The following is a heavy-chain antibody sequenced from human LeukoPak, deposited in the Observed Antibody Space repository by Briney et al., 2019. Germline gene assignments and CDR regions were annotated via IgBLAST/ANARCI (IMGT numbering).Heavy chain of an antibody. Sequence: GGSLRLSCAASGFTFSSYAMHWIRQAPGKGLEWVAFIRYDGSNKYYADSVKGRFTISRDNSKNTLYLQMNSLRAEDTAVYYCAKDLENRITIFGVVNGYFQHWGQGTLVTVSS. V-gene: IGHV3-30*02. CDR2: IRYDGSNK. D-gene: IGHD3-3*01. J-gene: IGHJ1*01. CDR3: AKDLENRITIFGVVNGYFQH. CDR1: GFTFSSYA.